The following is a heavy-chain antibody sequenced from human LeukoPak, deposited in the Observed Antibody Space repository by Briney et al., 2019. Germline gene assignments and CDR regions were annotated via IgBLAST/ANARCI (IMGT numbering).Heavy chain of an antibody. CDR3: AREGRTSGTSWYDP. D-gene: IGHD3-10*01. Sequence: SETLSLTCAVSDYSVTSDHYWGWIRLAPGKGLEGIGSIYHSGGTYYSPSLKSRVTISVDTSKDQFSLRLTSVTAADTGIYYCAREGRTSGTSWYDPWGQGTRVTVSS. J-gene: IGHJ5*02. CDR2: IYHSGGT. CDR1: DYSVTSDHY. V-gene: IGHV4-38-2*01.